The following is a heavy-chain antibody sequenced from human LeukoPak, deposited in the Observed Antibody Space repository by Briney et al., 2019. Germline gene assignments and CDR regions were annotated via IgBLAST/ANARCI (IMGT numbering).Heavy chain of an antibody. Sequence: PSETLSLTCTVSGGSISSSSYYWGWIRQPPGKGLEWIGSIYYSGSTHYNPSLKSRVTISVDTSKNQFSLKLSSVTAADTAVYYCARLPIYSGYDQDTSDYWGQGTLVTVSS. CDR2: IYYSGST. D-gene: IGHD5-12*01. J-gene: IGHJ4*02. CDR1: GGSISSSSYY. CDR3: ARLPIYSGYDQDTSDY. V-gene: IGHV4-39*01.